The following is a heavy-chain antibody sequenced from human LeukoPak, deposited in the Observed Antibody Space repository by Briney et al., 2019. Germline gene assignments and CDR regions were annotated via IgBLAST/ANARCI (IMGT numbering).Heavy chain of an antibody. D-gene: IGHD3-9*01. J-gene: IGHJ5*02. CDR3: ARGSDILTGYLGAYNWFDP. CDR1: GYTFTGYY. V-gene: IGHV1-2*02. CDR2: INPNSGGT. Sequence: ASVKVSCKASGYTFTGYYMHWVRQAPGQGLEWMGWINPNSGGTNYAQKFQGRVTMTRDTSISTAYMELSRLRSDDTAVCYCARGSDILTGYLGAYNWFDPWGQGTLVTVSS.